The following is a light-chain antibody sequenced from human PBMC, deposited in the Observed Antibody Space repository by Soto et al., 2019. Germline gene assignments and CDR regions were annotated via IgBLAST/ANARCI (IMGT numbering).Light chain of an antibody. CDR3: QHYRSWHRT. Sequence: EILMTQSPATLSVSPGETATISCRASQNVLSDLAWYQQKPGQAPRLLVYGATTRANDAPAKFRGRGSGTEFSLPISSLQSEDSSTYYCQHYRSWHRTFGQGSKVEI. V-gene: IGKV3-15*01. CDR2: GAT. CDR1: QNVLSD. J-gene: IGKJ1*01.